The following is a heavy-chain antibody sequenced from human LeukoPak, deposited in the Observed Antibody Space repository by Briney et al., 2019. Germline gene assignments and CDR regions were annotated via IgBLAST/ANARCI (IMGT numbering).Heavy chain of an antibody. J-gene: IGHJ4*02. D-gene: IGHD3-16*01. CDR1: GCTFWSYA. CDR2: ISGGGDST. V-gene: IGHV3-23*01. CDR3: AKDRARGGATDFDY. Sequence: SGGSLRLSCAASGCTFWSYAMSWVRQAPGKGLEWVSAISGGGDSTYYADSVKGRFTTSRDTSKNTLYLQMNSLRAEDTAVYYCAKDRARGGATDFDYWGQGALVTVSS.